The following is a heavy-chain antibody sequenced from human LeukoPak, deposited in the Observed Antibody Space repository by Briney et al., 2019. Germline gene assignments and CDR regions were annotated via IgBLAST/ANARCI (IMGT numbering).Heavy chain of an antibody. CDR3: ARGSGPLYYDSSGYSDWFDP. CDR2: ISAYNGNT. CDR1: GYTFTSYG. V-gene: IGHV1-18*01. J-gene: IGHJ5*02. D-gene: IGHD3-22*01. Sequence: SSVKVPCKASGYTFTSYGISWVRQAPGQGLEWMGWISAYNGNTNYAQKLQGRVTMTTDTSTSTAYMELRSLRSDDTAVYYCARGSGPLYYDSSGYSDWFDPWGQGTLVTVSS.